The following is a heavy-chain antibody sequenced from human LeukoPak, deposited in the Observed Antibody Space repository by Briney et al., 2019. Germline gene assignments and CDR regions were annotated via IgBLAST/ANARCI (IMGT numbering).Heavy chain of an antibody. V-gene: IGHV3-30*04. J-gene: IGHJ6*02. CDR3: ARDHAPYSHYYYYGMDV. D-gene: IGHD2-21*01. CDR2: ISYDGSNK. CDR1: GFTFSSYA. Sequence: GGSLRLSCAASGFTFSSYAMHWVRQAPGKGLEWVAVISYDGSNKYYADPVKGRFTISRDNSKNTLYLQMNSLRAEDTAVYYCARDHAPYSHYYYYGMDVWGQGTTVTVSS.